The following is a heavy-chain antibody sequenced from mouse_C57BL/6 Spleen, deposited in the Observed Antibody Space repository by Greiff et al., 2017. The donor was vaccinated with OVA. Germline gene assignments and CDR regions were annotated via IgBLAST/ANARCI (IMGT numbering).Heavy chain of an antibody. CDR2: INPSTGGT. D-gene: IGHD2-4*01. J-gene: IGHJ3*01. CDR1: GYSFTGYY. Sequence: VQLQQSGPELVKPGASVKISCKASGYSFTGYYMNWVKQSPEKSLEWIGEINPSTGGTTYNQKFKAKATLTVDKSSSTAYMQLKSLTSEDSAVYYCAREGYYDYDGFAYWGQGTLVTVSA. V-gene: IGHV1-42*01. CDR3: AREGYYDYDGFAY.